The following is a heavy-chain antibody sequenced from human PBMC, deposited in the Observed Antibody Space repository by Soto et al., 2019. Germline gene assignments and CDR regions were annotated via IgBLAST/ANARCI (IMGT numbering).Heavy chain of an antibody. CDR3: AKDNARRHYDILTGYSSYYYYGMDV. J-gene: IGHJ6*02. CDR2: ISGSGGST. V-gene: IGHV3-23*01. Sequence: GGSLRLSCAASGFTFSSYAMSWVRQAPGKGLEWVSAISGSGGSTYYADSVKGRFTISRDNSKNTLYLQMNSLRAEDTAVYYCAKDNARRHYDILTGYSSYYYYGMDVWGQGTTVTVSS. CDR1: GFTFSSYA. D-gene: IGHD3-9*01.